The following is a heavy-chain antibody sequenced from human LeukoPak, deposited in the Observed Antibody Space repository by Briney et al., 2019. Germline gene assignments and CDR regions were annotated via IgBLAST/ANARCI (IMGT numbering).Heavy chain of an antibody. D-gene: IGHD2-21*02. CDR2: INPSGGST. J-gene: IGHJ4*02. CDR1: GCTFTSYY. Sequence: ASVKVSCKASGCTFTSYYMHWVRQAPGQGLEWMGIINPSGGSTSYAQKFQGRVTMTRDTSTSTVYMELSSLRSEDTAVYYCAREALGDPAFNYWGQGTLVTVSS. CDR3: AREALGDPAFNY. V-gene: IGHV1-46*01.